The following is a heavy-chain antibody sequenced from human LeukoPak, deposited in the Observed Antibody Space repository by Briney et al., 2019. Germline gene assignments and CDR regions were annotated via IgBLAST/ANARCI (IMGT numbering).Heavy chain of an antibody. CDR3: ARHFRLRVRDNWFDP. CDR1: GGTFSSYA. J-gene: IGHJ5*02. D-gene: IGHD5-12*01. V-gene: IGHV1-69*13. CDR2: IIPIFGTA. Sequence: AASVKVSCKASGGTFSSYAISCVRQAPGQGLEWMGGIIPIFGTANYAQKFQGGVTITADESTSTAYMELSSLRSEDTAVYYCARHFRLRVRDNWFDPWGQGTLVTVSS.